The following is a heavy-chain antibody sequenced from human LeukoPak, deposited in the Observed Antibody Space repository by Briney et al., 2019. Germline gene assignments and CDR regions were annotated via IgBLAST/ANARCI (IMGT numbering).Heavy chain of an antibody. CDR2: ISGSGGST. V-gene: IGHV3-23*01. CDR3: AKDVDTAMVTGDYYYGMDV. J-gene: IGHJ6*02. D-gene: IGHD5-18*01. CDR1: GFTFSIYA. Sequence: PGGSLRLSCAASGFTFSIYAMSWVRQAPGKGLEWVSAISGSGGSTYYADSVKGRFTISRDNSKNTLYLQMNSLRAEDTAVYYCAKDVDTAMVTGDYYYGMDVWGQGTTVTVSS.